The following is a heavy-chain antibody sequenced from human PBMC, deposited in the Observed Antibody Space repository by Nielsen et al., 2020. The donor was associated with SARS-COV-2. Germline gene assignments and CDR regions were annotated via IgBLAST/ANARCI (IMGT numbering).Heavy chain of an antibody. CDR2: INWNGGST. CDR3: ASLAIAVAGSGYYYGMDV. J-gene: IGHJ6*02. V-gene: IGHV3-20*01. D-gene: IGHD6-19*01. CDR1: GFTFDDYG. Sequence: GGSLRLSCAASGFTFDDYGMSWVRQAPGKGLEWVSGINWNGGSTGYADSVKGRFTISRDNAKNSLYLQMNSLRAEDTALYHCASLAIAVAGSGYYYGMDVWGQGTTVTVSS.